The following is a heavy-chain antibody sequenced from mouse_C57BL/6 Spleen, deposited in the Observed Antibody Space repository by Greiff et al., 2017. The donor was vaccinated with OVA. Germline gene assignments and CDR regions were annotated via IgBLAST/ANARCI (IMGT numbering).Heavy chain of an antibody. V-gene: IGHV5-9-1*02. J-gene: IGHJ2*01. CDR3: TRERDYDVGNYFDY. D-gene: IGHD2-4*01. Sequence: EVQRVESGEGLVKPGGSLKLSCAASGFTFSSYAMSWVRQTPEKRLEWVAYISSGGDYIYYADTVKGRFPISRDNARNTLYLQMSSLKSEDTAMYYCTRERDYDVGNYFDYWGQGTTLTVSS. CDR1: GFTFSSYA. CDR2: ISSGGDYI.